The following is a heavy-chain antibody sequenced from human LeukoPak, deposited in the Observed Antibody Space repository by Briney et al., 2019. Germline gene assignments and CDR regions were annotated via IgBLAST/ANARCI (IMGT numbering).Heavy chain of an antibody. CDR2: IYTSGST. D-gene: IGHD1-26*01. J-gene: IGHJ4*02. Sequence: SETLSLTCTVSGGSISSGSYYWSWIRQPAGKGLEWIGRIYTSGSTNYNPSLKSRVTISVDTSKNQFSLKLSSVTAADTAVYYCARGERKWELLSFFDYWGQGTLVTVSS. V-gene: IGHV4-61*02. CDR1: GGSISSGSYY. CDR3: ARGERKWELLSFFDY.